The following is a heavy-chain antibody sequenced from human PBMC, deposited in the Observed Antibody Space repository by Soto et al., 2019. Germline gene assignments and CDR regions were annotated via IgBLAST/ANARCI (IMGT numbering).Heavy chain of an antibody. Sequence: QVPLVQSGAEVKKPGASVKVSCKASGYTVTDYAIYWVRQAPGQSLEWMGWITPGNDKTRYLEKFQGRVTITWDTSATTAYMELSSLRSEDTAVYYCARGHSGWYYLGDNWGQGTLVTVSS. CDR1: GYTVTDYA. CDR3: ARGHSGWYYLGDN. J-gene: IGHJ4*02. D-gene: IGHD6-19*01. CDR2: ITPGNDKT. V-gene: IGHV1-3*01.